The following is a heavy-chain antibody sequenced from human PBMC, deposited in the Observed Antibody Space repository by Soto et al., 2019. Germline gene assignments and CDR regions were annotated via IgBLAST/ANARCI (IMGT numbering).Heavy chain of an antibody. CDR1: GGTFSSYT. D-gene: IGHD2-2*01. J-gene: IGHJ6*03. V-gene: IGHV1-69*02. CDR3: ARGLVLPAATTRYYYYMDV. Sequence: GASVKVSCKASGGTFSSYTISWVRQAPGQGLEWMGRIIPILGIANYAQKFQGRVTITADKSTSTAYMELSSLRSEDTAVYYCARGLVLPAATTRYYYYMDVWGKGTTVTVSS. CDR2: IIPILGIA.